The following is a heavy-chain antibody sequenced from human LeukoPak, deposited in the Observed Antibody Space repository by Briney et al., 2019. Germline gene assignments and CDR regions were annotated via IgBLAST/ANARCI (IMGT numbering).Heavy chain of an antibody. Sequence: ASVKVSCKASGCTFTGYYMHWVRQAPGQGLEWMGWISPNSGGTNYAQKFQGWVTMTRDTSISTAYMELSRLRSDDTAVYYCARDYYDSSGYYYPFDYWGQGTLVTVSS. CDR3: ARDYYDSSGYYYPFDY. CDR2: ISPNSGGT. V-gene: IGHV1-2*04. D-gene: IGHD3-22*01. J-gene: IGHJ4*02. CDR1: GCTFTGYY.